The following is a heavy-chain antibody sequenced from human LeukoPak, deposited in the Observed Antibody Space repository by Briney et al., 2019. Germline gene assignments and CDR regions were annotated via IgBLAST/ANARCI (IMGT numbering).Heavy chain of an antibody. CDR1: GFTFSSYA. D-gene: IGHD2-21*01. Sequence: GGSLRLSCAASGFTFSSYAMSWVRQAPGKGLEWVANIKQDGSEKYYVDSVKGRFTISRDNAKNSLYLQMNSLRAEDTAVYYCARALWLFHYWGQGTLVTVSS. CDR2: IKQDGSEK. J-gene: IGHJ4*02. CDR3: ARALWLFHY. V-gene: IGHV3-7*03.